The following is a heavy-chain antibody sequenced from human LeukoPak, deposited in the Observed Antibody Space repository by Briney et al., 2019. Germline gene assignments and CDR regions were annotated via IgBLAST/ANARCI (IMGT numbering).Heavy chain of an antibody. CDR2: ISYDGSNK. CDR3: ARAVQLERPYFDY. J-gene: IGHJ4*02. Sequence: GSSLRLSCAASGFSFRRYAMPWVRQAQGKELEWVAVISYDGSNKYYADSVKGRFTISRDNSKNTLYLQMNSLRAEDTAVYYCARAVQLERPYFDYWGQGTLVTVSS. V-gene: IGHV3-30*01. D-gene: IGHD1-1*01. CDR1: GFSFRRYA.